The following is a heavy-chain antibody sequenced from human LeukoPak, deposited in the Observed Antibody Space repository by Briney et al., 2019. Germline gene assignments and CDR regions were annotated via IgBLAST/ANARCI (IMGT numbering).Heavy chain of an antibody. J-gene: IGHJ4*02. D-gene: IGHD4-23*01. CDR1: GFTFSSYG. CDR3: ARDYGGSSPFDY. CDR2: ISGSGGST. Sequence: GGTLRLSCAASGFTFSSYGMSWVRQAPGKGLEWVSAISGSGGSTYYADSVKGRFTISRDNAKNSLYLQLNSLRAEDTAVYYCARDYGGSSPFDYWGQGTLVTVSS. V-gene: IGHV3-23*01.